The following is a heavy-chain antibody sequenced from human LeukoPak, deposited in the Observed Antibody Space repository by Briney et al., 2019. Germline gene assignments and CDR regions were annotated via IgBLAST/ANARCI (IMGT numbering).Heavy chain of an antibody. D-gene: IGHD3-16*01. CDR3: ARSSRLGGFDY. Sequence: ASVKVSCKASGYTFTSYYLHWVRQAPGQGLEWMGILHPSGGSTSYAQKFQGRVTMTRDTSTSTVYMELSSLRSKDTAIYYCARSSRLGGFDYWGQGTLVTVSS. J-gene: IGHJ4*02. V-gene: IGHV1-46*01. CDR1: GYTFTSYY. CDR2: LHPSGGST.